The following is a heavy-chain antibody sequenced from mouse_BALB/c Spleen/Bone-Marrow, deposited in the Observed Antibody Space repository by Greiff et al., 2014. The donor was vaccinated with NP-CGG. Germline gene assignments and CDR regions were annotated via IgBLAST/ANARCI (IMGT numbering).Heavy chain of an antibody. CDR1: GFTFTDYY. D-gene: IGHD2-1*01. V-gene: IGHV7-3*02. CDR2: IRNKANGYTT. Sequence: DVHLVESGGGLVQPGGSLRLSCATSGFTFTDYYTSWVRQPPGKALEWLGFIRNKANGYTTEYSASVKGRFTISRDNSQSILYLQMNTLRAEDSATYYCARDKNYGSYWYFDVWGAGTTVTVSS. J-gene: IGHJ1*01. CDR3: ARDKNYGSYWYFDV.